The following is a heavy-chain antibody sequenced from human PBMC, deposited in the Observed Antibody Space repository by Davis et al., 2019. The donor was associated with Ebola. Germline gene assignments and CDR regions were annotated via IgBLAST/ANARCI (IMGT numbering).Heavy chain of an antibody. Sequence: PGGSLRLSCAASGFTFSSYEMNWVRQAPGKGLEWVSYISSSGSTIYYADSVKGRFTISRDNAKNSLYLQMNSLRAEDTAVYYCARICRDYYDSSGYWTSYYFDYWGQGTLVTVSS. CDR2: ISSSGSTI. J-gene: IGHJ4*02. CDR1: GFTFSSYE. CDR3: ARICRDYYDSSGYWTSYYFDY. V-gene: IGHV3-48*03. D-gene: IGHD3-22*01.